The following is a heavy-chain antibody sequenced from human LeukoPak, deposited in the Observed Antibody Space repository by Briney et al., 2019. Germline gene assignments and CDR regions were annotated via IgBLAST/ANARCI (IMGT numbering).Heavy chain of an antibody. Sequence: SETLSLTCTVSGGSISSYYWSWIRQPPGKGLEWIGYIYYSGSTNYNPSLKSRVTISVDTSKNQFSLKLSSVTAADTAVYYCARAQAARPGKYNWFDPWGQGTLVTVSS. D-gene: IGHD6-6*01. CDR2: IYYSGST. CDR1: GGSISSYY. J-gene: IGHJ5*02. V-gene: IGHV4-59*01. CDR3: ARAQAARPGKYNWFDP.